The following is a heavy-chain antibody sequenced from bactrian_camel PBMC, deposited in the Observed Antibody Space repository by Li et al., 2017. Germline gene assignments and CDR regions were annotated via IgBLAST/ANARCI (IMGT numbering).Heavy chain of an antibody. CDR3: TQRDGPGG. CDR2: IYTGGGST. Sequence: QLVESGGGLVQPGGSLRLSCAASGFTFSSRYMSWVRQAPGKGLEWVSSIYTGGGSTYYADTEKGRFTISKDNAKNTPYLQMNSLKPEDTALYYRTQRDGPGGWGQGTQVTVS. V-gene: IGHV3S28*01. J-gene: IGHJ4*01. CDR1: GFTFSSRY.